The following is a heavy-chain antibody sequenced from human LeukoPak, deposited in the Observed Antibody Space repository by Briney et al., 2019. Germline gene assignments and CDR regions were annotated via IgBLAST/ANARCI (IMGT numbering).Heavy chain of an antibody. CDR3: AKILAPVTSHYFGMDV. V-gene: IGHV3-7*03. D-gene: IGHD4-17*01. Sequence: GGSLRLSCSGSGFTFSHHWMTWVRQAPGKGLEWVANIKFDGSEKFYGDSVKGRFTISRDNAKNSLYLQMNSLRAEDTAVYYCAKILAPVTSHYFGMDVWGQGTTVTVSS. CDR1: GFTFSHHW. CDR2: IKFDGSEK. J-gene: IGHJ6*02.